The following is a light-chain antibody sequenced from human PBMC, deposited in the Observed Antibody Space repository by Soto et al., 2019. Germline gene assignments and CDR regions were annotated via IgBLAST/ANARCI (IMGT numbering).Light chain of an antibody. CDR3: MQVLQTPLS. V-gene: IGKV2-28*01. CDR1: QTLLHSNGHNY. CDR2: EGS. Sequence: DIVMTQSPLSLPVTPGEPASISCRSSQTLLHSNGHNYLDWYVQKPGQSPQLLIYEGSNRASGVPDRFSGSGSGTDFTLKISRVEAEDVGVYYCMQVLQTPLSFGGGTKVEIK. J-gene: IGKJ4*01.